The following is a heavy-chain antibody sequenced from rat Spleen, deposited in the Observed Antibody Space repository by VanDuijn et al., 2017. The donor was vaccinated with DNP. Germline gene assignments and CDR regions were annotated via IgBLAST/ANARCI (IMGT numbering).Heavy chain of an antibody. CDR2: IRYDGGIT. CDR3: VRWNSGHFDY. CDR1: GFTFSDYY. J-gene: IGHJ2*01. V-gene: IGHV5-22*01. D-gene: IGHD4-3*01. Sequence: EVQLVESGGGLVQPGKSLKLSCAASGFTFSDYYMAWVRQAPTKGLEWVAYIRYDGGITYYGGSVKGRFTISRDNARSILYLQMNSLRSEDMATYYCVRWNSGHFDYWGQGVMVTVSS.